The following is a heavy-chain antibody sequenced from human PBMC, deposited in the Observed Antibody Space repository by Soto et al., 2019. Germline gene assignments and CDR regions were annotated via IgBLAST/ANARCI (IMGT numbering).Heavy chain of an antibody. J-gene: IGHJ4*02. V-gene: IGHV1-18*01. D-gene: IGHD3-22*01. CDR2: ISAYNDNT. CDR3: ARYSYYGSSGYYFRRYYVDY. Sequence: QVQLVQSGAEVKKPGASVKVSCKASGYTFTSYGISWVRQSPGQGLEWMGWISAYNDNTNYAQKLQGRVTMTTDTSTITAYMELRSLRSDDTAVYYWARYSYYGSSGYYFRRYYVDYVGQGTLVTVSS. CDR1: GYTFTSYG.